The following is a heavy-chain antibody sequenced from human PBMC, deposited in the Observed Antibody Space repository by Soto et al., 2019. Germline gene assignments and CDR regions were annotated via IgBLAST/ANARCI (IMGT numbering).Heavy chain of an antibody. V-gene: IGHV4-59*08. CDR2: IYYSGST. Sequence: SETLSLTCTVSGGSISSYYWSWIRQPPGKGLEWIGYIYYSGSTNYNPSLKSRVTISVDTSKNQFSLKLSSVTAADTAVYYCARLDSSGYYYEYYYGMDVWGQGTTVTVSS. D-gene: IGHD3-22*01. CDR3: ARLDSSGYYYEYYYGMDV. J-gene: IGHJ6*02. CDR1: GGSISSYY.